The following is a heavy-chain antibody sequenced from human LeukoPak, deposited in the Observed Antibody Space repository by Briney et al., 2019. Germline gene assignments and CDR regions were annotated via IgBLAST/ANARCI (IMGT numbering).Heavy chain of an antibody. CDR3: AKWAAMVTIDP. CDR2: ISYDGSNK. Sequence: GRSLRLSCAASGFTFSSYGMHWVRQAPGKGLEGVAVISYDGSNKYYADSVKGRFTISRDNSKNTLYLQMNSLRAEDTAVYYCAKWAAMVTIDPWGQGTLVTVSS. V-gene: IGHV3-30*18. CDR1: GFTFSSYG. D-gene: IGHD5-18*01. J-gene: IGHJ5*02.